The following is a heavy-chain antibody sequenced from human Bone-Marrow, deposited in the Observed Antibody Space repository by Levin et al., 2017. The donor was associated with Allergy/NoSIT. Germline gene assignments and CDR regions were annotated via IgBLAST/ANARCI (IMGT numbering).Heavy chain of an antibody. V-gene: IGHV4-4*02. CDR2: IFHSGST. D-gene: IGHD1-7*01. CDR1: GGSITSSYY. J-gene: IGHJ4*02. CDR3: ARVTGTSNNYYFDH. Sequence: PGGSLRLSCVVSGGSITSSYYWSWVRQSPGKGLEWIGKIFHSGSTNYTPSLKSRVAISLDKSKNQFSLNLSSVTAADTAVYYCARVTGTSNNYYFDHWGQGTLVTVSS.